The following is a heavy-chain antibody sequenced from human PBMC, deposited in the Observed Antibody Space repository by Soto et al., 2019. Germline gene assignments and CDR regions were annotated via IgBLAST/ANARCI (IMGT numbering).Heavy chain of an antibody. Sequence: QVQLQQWGAGLLKPSETLSLTCAVYGGSFSDFYWSWIRQPPGKGLEWIGEINHSGSTNYNPSLNSRVAIPVDTAKNQFSLKLSSVTAADTAVYYCAREGDFYYYYYMDVWDKGTTVTVSS. CDR1: GGSFSDFY. CDR3: AREGDFYYYYYMDV. CDR2: INHSGST. V-gene: IGHV4-34*01. J-gene: IGHJ6*03.